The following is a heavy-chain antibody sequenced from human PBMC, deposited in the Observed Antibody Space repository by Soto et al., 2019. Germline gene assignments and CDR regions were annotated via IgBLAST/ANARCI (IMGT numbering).Heavy chain of an antibody. CDR3: ARGRASGSYYLLGY. CDR1: GNTFTSYD. Sequence: GASVKVSCKASGNTFTSYDINWVRRATGHGLEWMGWINPNSGNIGYAQKFQGRVTMTRDTAIRTAYMEVSRLRSDDTAVYYCARGRASGSYYLLGYWGQGTLVTVSS. J-gene: IGHJ4*02. CDR2: INPNSGNI. D-gene: IGHD3-10*01. V-gene: IGHV1-8*01.